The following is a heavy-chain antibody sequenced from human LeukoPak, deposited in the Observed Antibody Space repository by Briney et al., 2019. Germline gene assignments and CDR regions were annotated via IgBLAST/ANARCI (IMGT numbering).Heavy chain of an antibody. CDR1: GFTFSACA. Sequence: GGSLRLSCAASGFTFSACAMHWVRQAPGKGLEWVAVISYDGNNKYSADSVKGRFTISRDNSKSTLYLQMNSLRVEDTAMYYCASGGFYDFWSGYYTPFDYWGQGTLVTVSS. V-gene: IGHV3-30*01. D-gene: IGHD3-3*01. J-gene: IGHJ4*02. CDR3: ASGGFYDFWSGYYTPFDY. CDR2: ISYDGNNK.